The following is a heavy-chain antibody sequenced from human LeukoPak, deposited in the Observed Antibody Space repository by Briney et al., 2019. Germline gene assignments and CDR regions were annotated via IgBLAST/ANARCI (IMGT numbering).Heavy chain of an antibody. CDR2: INPSGGST. D-gene: IGHD5-18*01. CDR1: GYTFTSYY. J-gene: IGHJ4*02. V-gene: IGHV1-46*01. Sequence: ASVKVSCKASGYTFTSYYMHWVRQAPGQGLEWMRIINPSGGSTSYAQKFQGRVTMTRDTSTSTVYMELSSLRSEDTAVYYCARGVVVHEYTYGAFDYWGQGTLVTVSS. CDR3: ARGVVVHEYTYGAFDY.